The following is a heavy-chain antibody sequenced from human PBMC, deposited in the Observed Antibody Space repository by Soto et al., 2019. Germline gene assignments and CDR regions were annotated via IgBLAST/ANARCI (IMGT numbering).Heavy chain of an antibody. CDR2: IYYRGNT. J-gene: IGHJ4*02. Sequence: SSETLSLTCSVSGASISSTRYYWGWIRQPPGKGLEWIGTIYYRGNTYYNPSLRSRVTTSVDTTKNQFSLKLSSVTAADTAVYYCARREIYGDSIDFWGQGTLVTVSS. D-gene: IGHD4-17*01. CDR3: ARREIYGDSIDF. CDR1: GASISSTRYY. V-gene: IGHV4-39*01.